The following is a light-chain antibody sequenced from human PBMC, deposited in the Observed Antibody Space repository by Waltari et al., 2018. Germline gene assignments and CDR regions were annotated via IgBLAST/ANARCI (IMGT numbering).Light chain of an antibody. V-gene: IGKV3-20*01. CDR3: QQYDISPLT. CDR2: DTS. J-gene: IGKJ4*01. CDR1: QTVRATY. Sequence: EIVLTQSPGTLSLSPGERATLSCRASQTVRATYFTWYQQKPGQAPPLVTHDTSSRATGIPDSFSGSGSGTDFSLTISSLEPEDFAVYYCQQYDISPLTFGGGTKVETK.